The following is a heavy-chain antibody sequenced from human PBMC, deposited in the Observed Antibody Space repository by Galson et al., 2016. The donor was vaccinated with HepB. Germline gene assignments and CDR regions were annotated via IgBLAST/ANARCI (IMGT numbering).Heavy chain of an antibody. J-gene: IGHJ4*02. CDR1: GGSFSGYY. CDR3: ARDRSSGSGNFGY. Sequence: VQLQESGPGLVKPSETLSLTCAVYGGSFSGYYWSWIRQPPGKGLEWIGEINHSGSTNYNPALKSRVTISVDTSKNQFSLRLSSVTAADTAVYYCARDRSSGSGNFGYWGQGTLVTVSS. CDR2: INHSGST. D-gene: IGHD3-10*01. V-gene: IGHV4-34*09.